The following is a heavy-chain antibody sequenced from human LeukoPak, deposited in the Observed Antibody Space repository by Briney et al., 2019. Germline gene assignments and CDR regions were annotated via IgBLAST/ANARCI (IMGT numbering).Heavy chain of an antibody. CDR3: AFHSGQLPFDY. CDR2: IIPIFGTA. V-gene: IGHV1-69*01. D-gene: IGHD6-19*01. J-gene: IGHJ4*02. CDR1: GGTFNSYA. Sequence: ASVKVSCTASGGTFNSYAISWVRQAPGQGLEWMGGIIPIFGTANYAQKFQGRVTITADESTSTAYMELSSLRSEDTAVYYCAFHSGQLPFDYWAREPWSPSPQ.